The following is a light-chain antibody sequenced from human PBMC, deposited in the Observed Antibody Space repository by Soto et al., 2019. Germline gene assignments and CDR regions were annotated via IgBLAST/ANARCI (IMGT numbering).Light chain of an antibody. CDR2: DPS. CDR3: QQRSNWPRT. J-gene: IGKJ1*01. CDR1: QSVSSY. Sequence: EIVLTQSPATLSLSPGERATLSCRARQSVSSYLAWYQQKPGQAPRLLISDPSNRATGIPARFSGRGSGTDFTLTISSLEPEDFAVYYCQQRSNWPRTFGQGTKVEIK. V-gene: IGKV3-11*01.